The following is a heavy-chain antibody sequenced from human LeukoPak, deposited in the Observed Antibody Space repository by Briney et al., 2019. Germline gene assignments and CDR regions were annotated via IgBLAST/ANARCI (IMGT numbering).Heavy chain of an antibody. CDR3: ARDSKRRRSYYFDY. D-gene: IGHD1-26*01. J-gene: IGHJ4*02. V-gene: IGHV3-7*01. Sequence: GGSLRLSCAAPGFPFTSHWLSWFRQSPGRGLEWVAHINSDGSEKNYVDSVKGRFTISRDNARNSQFLQMNSLRAEDTAVYYCARDSKRRRSYYFDYWGQGTLVTVSS. CDR1: GFPFTSHW. CDR2: INSDGSEK.